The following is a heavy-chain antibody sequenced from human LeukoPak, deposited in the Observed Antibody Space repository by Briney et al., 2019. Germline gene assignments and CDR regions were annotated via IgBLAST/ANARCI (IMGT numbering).Heavy chain of an antibody. CDR2: IHYSGNT. Sequence: SETLSLTCRVSGASIRNYYWSWIRQPPGKGLEWVGHIHYSGNTDYNPSLKSRVTISLDVYKNQFFLKLNSVTAADRAVYYCARAGGVTTAPLDLDIWGRGTQVTVSA. J-gene: IGHJ2*01. V-gene: IGHV4-59*01. D-gene: IGHD4-17*01. CDR1: GASIRNYY. CDR3: ARAGGVTTAPLDLDI.